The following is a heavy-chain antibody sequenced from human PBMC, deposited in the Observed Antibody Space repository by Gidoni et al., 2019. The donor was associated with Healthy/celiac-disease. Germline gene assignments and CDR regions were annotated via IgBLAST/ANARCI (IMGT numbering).Heavy chain of an antibody. CDR1: GFPFSSYG. D-gene: IGHD3-10*01. CDR2: IWYDGSNK. Sequence: QVQLVESGGGVVQPGRSLRLACASSGFPFSSYGRHWVRQAPGKGLEWVEVIWYDGSNKYYADSVKGRFTISRDNSKNTLYLQMNSLRAEDTAVYYCARGDMVRGPLYYYYGMDVWGQGTTVTVSS. J-gene: IGHJ6*02. V-gene: IGHV3-33*01. CDR3: ARGDMVRGPLYYYYGMDV.